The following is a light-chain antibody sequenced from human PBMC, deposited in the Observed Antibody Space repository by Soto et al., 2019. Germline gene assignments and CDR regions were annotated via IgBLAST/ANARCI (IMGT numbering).Light chain of an antibody. V-gene: IGKV3-20*01. J-gene: IGKJ2*01. CDR2: DSS. Sequence: DIVLTQSPGTLSLSPGERATLSCRASQSVSSSYLAWYQQKPCQAPRLLIYDSSTRATGIPDRFRGSGSGTDFTLTINRLDPEDFAVYYCQQYGSSVYTFGQATKLEIK. CDR3: QQYGSSVYT. CDR1: QSVSSSY.